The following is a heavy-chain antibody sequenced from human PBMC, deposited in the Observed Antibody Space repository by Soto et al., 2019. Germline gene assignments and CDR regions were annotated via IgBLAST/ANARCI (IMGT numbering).Heavy chain of an antibody. V-gene: IGHV1-2*02. Sequence: QVQVVQSGAEVKKPGASVKVSCKASGYSFTGYNMHWVRQAPGQGLEWMGWINPSSGGTSYAQKVQGNVTMTRDTSINTDYMELSRLRSDDTAVYYCARARVFPGSYRHKYGKDVWGQGTTVTVSS. CDR1: GYSFTGYN. CDR2: INPSSGGT. J-gene: IGHJ6*02. CDR3: ARARVFPGSYRHKYGKDV. D-gene: IGHD3-16*02.